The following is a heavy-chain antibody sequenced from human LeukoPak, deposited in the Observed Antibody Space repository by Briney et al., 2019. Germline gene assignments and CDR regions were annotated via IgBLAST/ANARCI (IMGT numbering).Heavy chain of an antibody. V-gene: IGHV3-7*01. CDR2: IKQDGSEK. J-gene: IGHJ4*02. Sequence: PGGSLRLSCAASGFTFSSYWMSWVRQAPGKGLEWAANIKQDGSEKYYVDSVKGRFTISRDNAKNSLYLQMNSLRAEDTAVYYCARDLSGVTGYTYGRGIDYWGQGTLVTVSS. CDR3: ARDLSGVTGYTYGRGIDY. CDR1: GFTFSSYW. D-gene: IGHD5-18*01.